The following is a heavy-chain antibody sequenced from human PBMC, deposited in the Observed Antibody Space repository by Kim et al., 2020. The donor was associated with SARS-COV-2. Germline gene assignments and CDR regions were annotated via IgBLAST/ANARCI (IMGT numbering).Heavy chain of an antibody. CDR3: TRVGSEFCRGGRCYTTYSDY. CDR2: IRSKPYGGTA. Sequence: GGSLRLSCTASGFIFGDYAMNWVRQAPGKGLQWVGFIRSKPYGGTAEYAASVKGRFSNSRDDSKSIVYLQMNSLKTEDTAVYSCTRVGSEFCRGGRCYTTYSDYWGQGTLVTVPS. V-gene: IGHV3-49*04. D-gene: IGHD2-15*01. J-gene: IGHJ4*02. CDR1: GFIFGDYA.